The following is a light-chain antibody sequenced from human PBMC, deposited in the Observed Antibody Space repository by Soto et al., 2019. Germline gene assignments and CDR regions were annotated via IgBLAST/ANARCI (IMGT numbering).Light chain of an antibody. V-gene: IGLV1-51*01. CDR2: DDD. Sequence: QSVLTQPPSASGTPGQRVTISCSESSSNIGDDYVSWYQQFPGKAPRLLIYDDDKRPSGIPDRFSGSKSGTAATLEITGLQTGDEADYYCGTWDSSLSGGVFGGGTKLTVL. CDR3: GTWDSSLSGGV. CDR1: SSNIGDDY. J-gene: IGLJ3*02.